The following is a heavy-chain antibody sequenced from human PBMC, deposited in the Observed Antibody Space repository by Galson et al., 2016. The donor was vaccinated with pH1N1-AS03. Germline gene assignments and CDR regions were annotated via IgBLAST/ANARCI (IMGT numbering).Heavy chain of an antibody. J-gene: IGHJ4*02. CDR1: GFTFDDYS. CDR3: AMGAGDSHYVPFFDY. V-gene: IGHV3-9*01. Sequence: SLRLSCAASGFTFDDYSMHWVRQAPGKGLEWVSGISWNSGIIAYADSLKGRFTISRDNAKNSFFLQINSLRVEDTALYFCAMGAGDSHYVPFFDYWGQGTLVSVSS. D-gene: IGHD4-11*01. CDR2: ISWNSGII.